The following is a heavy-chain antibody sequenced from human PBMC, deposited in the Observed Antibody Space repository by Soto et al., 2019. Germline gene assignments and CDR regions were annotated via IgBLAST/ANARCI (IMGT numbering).Heavy chain of an antibody. CDR2: IVVGSGNT. J-gene: IGHJ1*01. CDR1: GFTFTSSA. D-gene: IGHD3-22*01. Sequence: SVKVSCKASGFTFTSSAVQWVRQARGQRLEWIGWIVVGSGNTNYAQKFQERVTITRDMSTSTAYMELSSLRSDDTAVYFCATDDGHYYGSVWGQGTLVTVSS. V-gene: IGHV1-58*01. CDR3: ATDDGHYYGSV.